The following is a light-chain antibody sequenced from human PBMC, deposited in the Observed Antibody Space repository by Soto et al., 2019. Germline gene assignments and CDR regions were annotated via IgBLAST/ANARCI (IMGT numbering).Light chain of an antibody. CDR3: SSYTSSSTPYV. CDR1: SSDVGGYNY. CDR2: EVS. J-gene: IGLJ1*01. Sequence: QSALTQPASVSGSPGQSITISCTGTSSDVGGYNYVSWYQQHPGKAPKLMIYEVSNRPSGVSKRFSGSKSGNTASLTLSGLQAEDEADYYCSSYTSSSTPYVFGTGTKVTVL. V-gene: IGLV2-14*01.